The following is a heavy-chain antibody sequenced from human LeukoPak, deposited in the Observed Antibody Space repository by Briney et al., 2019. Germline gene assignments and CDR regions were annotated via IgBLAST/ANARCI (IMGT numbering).Heavy chain of an antibody. CDR1: GFTFSSYA. CDR2: ISYDGSNK. Sequence: GGSLRLSCAASGFTFSSYAMHWVRQARGKGLVWVAVISYDGSNKYYADSVKGRFTISRDNSKNTLYLQMNSLRTEDTAVYYCAKMIEVVGATLDYWGQGTLVTVSS. V-gene: IGHV3-30-3*02. D-gene: IGHD1-26*01. J-gene: IGHJ4*02. CDR3: AKMIEVVGATLDY.